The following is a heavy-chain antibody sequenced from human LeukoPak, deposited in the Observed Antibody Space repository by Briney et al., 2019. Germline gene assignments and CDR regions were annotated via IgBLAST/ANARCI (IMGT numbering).Heavy chain of an antibody. CDR3: TTPGYYYALH. V-gene: IGHV3-15*01. D-gene: IGHD3-10*01. CDR1: GFTFSTAW. J-gene: IGHJ4*02. CDR2: IKTKTDGGTT. Sequence: GGSLRLSCAASGFTFSTAWMGWVRQAPGKGLEWVGHIKTKTDGGTTDYAAPVKGRFTISRDDSKNTLYLQMNSLKIEDTAVYYCTTPGYYYALHWGQGTLVTVSS.